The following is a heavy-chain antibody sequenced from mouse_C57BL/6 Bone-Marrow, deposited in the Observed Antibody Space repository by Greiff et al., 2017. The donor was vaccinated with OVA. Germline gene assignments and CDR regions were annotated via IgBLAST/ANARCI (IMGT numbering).Heavy chain of an antibody. CDR3: AKYEAWFAY. J-gene: IGHJ3*01. Sequence: QVQLQQSGPGLVQPSQCLSITCTVSGFSLTSYGVHWVRQSPGKGLEWLGVIWRGGSTDYNAAFMSRLSINKDNSKRQVFFKMNSLQADDTAIYYCAKYEAWFAYWGQGTLVTVSA. D-gene: IGHD2-12*01. CDR1: GFSLTSYG. CDR2: IWRGGST. V-gene: IGHV2-5*01.